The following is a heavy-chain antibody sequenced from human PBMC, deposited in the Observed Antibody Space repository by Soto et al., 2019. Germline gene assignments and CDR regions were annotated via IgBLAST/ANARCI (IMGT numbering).Heavy chain of an antibody. CDR1: AGSISTYY. V-gene: IGHV4-59*08. Sequence: PSETLSLTCTVSAGSISTYYWSWIRQPPGKGLEWIGYIYYSGSTNYNPSLKSRVTISVDTSKNQFSLKLSSVTAADTAVYYCARHLESIDFSGVQHYYYMDVWGKGTTVTVSS. CDR2: IYYSGST. D-gene: IGHD3-10*01. CDR3: ARHLESIDFSGVQHYYYMDV. J-gene: IGHJ6*03.